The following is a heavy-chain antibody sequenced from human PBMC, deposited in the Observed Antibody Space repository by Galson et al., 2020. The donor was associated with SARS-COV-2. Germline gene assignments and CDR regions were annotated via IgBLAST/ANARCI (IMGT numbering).Heavy chain of an antibody. D-gene: IGHD2-8*02. Sequence: SETLSLTCAVSGASISSGGYFWSCIRQSPGKGLELIGYIDYSGSTYSNPSLKNRITISVDTSKNQFSLKLSSVTAADTAVYYCARVVGYCSGGVCLYFDYWGQGILVTVSS. J-gene: IGHJ4*02. CDR2: IDYSGST. CDR1: GASISSGGYF. CDR3: ARVVGYCSGGVCLYFDY. V-gene: IGHV4-30-4*07.